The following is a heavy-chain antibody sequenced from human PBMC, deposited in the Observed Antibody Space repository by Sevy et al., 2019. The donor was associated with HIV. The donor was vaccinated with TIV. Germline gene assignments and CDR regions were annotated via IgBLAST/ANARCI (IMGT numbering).Heavy chain of an antibody. CDR1: GFTFSSYA. D-gene: IGHD2-15*01. J-gene: IGHJ6*02. Sequence: GGSLRLSCAASGFTFSSYAMHWVRQAPGKGLEWVAVISYDGSNKYYADSVKGRFTISRDNSKNTLYLQMNSLRAEDTAVYYCARDNVAEGSPYYGIDVWGQGTTVTVSS. V-gene: IGHV3-30*04. CDR2: ISYDGSNK. CDR3: ARDNVAEGSPYYGIDV.